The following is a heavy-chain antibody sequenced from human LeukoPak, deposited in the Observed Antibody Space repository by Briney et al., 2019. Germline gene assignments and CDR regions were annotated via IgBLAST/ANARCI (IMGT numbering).Heavy chain of an antibody. D-gene: IGHD6-19*01. Sequence: GGSLRLSCAASGFTFSSYSMNWVRQAPGKGLEWVSSISSSSSYIYYADSVKGRFTISRDNAKNSLYLQMNSLRAEDTAVYYCARAPQQSSGEAFDIWGQGTMVTVSS. CDR1: GFTFSSYS. CDR2: ISSSSSYI. CDR3: ARAPQQSSGEAFDI. J-gene: IGHJ3*02. V-gene: IGHV3-21*01.